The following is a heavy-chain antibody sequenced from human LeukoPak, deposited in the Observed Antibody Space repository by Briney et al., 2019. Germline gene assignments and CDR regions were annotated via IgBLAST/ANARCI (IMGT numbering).Heavy chain of an antibody. CDR1: GYTFTGYY. V-gene: IGHV1-2*02. J-gene: IGHJ4*02. D-gene: IGHD6-19*01. CDR2: IKPNSGGT. Sequence: ASVKVSCKASGYTFTGYYMHCVRQAPVQRLVWMGLIKPNSGGTNYAKKFQGRVIMTRDTSISTAYMELRRVRSDDTAVYYCARDDSIEQWLVPFDYWGQGTLVTVSS. CDR3: ARDDSIEQWLVPFDY.